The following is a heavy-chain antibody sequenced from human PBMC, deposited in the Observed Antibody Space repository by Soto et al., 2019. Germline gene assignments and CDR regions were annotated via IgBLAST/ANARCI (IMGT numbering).Heavy chain of an antibody. CDR1: GYTFTSYD. J-gene: IGHJ4*02. Sequence: QVQLVQSGAEVKKPGASVKVSCKASGYTFTSYDINWVRQATGQGLEWMGWMNPNSGNTGYAQKFQGRVTMTRNTSISTAYMELSSLRSEDTAVYYCAREGSGCISTSCQGADYWGQGTLVTVSS. D-gene: IGHD2-2*01. CDR2: MNPNSGNT. CDR3: AREGSGCISTSCQGADY. V-gene: IGHV1-8*01.